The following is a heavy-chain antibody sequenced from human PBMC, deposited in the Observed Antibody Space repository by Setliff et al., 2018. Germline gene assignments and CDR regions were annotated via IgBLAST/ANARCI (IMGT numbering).Heavy chain of an antibody. V-gene: IGHV3-23*01. D-gene: IGHD1-26*01. CDR3: AKGGYSGSHYFDY. CDR2: ISGSGGST. Sequence: VGSLRLSCAASGFTFSSYAMSWVRQAPGKGLEWVSAISGSGGSTYYADSVKGRFTISRDNSNNALYLQMNSLRAEDTAIYYCAKGGYSGSHYFDYWGQGTLVTVSS. CDR1: GFTFSSYA. J-gene: IGHJ4*02.